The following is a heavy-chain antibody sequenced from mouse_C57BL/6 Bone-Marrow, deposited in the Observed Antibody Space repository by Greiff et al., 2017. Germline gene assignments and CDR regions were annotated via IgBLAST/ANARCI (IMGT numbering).Heavy chain of an antibody. CDR1: GFTFTDYY. J-gene: IGHJ1*03. Sequence: DVKLVESGGGLVQPGGSLSLSCAASGFTFTDYYMSWVRQPPGKALEWLGFIRNKANGYTTEYSASVKGRFTISRDNSQSILYLQMNALRAEDSATYYCARYVYYYGHWYFDVWGTGTTVTVSS. D-gene: IGHD1-1*01. V-gene: IGHV7-3*01. CDR2: IRNKANGYTT. CDR3: ARYVYYYGHWYFDV.